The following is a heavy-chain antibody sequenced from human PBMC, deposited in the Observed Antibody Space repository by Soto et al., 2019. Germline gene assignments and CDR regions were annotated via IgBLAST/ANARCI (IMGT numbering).Heavy chain of an antibody. V-gene: IGHV3-23*01. CDR1: GFTFSSYA. Sequence: PGGSLRLSCAASGFTFSSYAMSWVRQAPGKGLEWVSAISGSGGSTYYADSVKGRFTISRDNSKNTLYLQMNSLRAEDTAVYYCAKVNPPSGRLVPHFDYWGQGTLVTVSS. D-gene: IGHD1-26*01. J-gene: IGHJ4*02. CDR3: AKVNPPSGRLVPHFDY. CDR2: ISGSGGST.